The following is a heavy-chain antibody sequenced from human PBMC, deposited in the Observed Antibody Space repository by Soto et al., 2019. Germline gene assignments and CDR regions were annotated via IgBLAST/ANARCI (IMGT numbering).Heavy chain of an antibody. CDR2: IYPGDSDT. CDR3: ASAYLSSSWYYDAFDI. V-gene: IGHV5-51*01. J-gene: IGHJ3*02. CDR1: GYSFTSYW. D-gene: IGHD6-13*01. Sequence: GESLKISCKGSGYSFTSYWIGWVRQMPGKGLEWMGIIYPGDSDTRYSPSFQGQVTISADKSISTAYLQWSSLKASDTAMYYCASAYLSSSWYYDAFDIWGQGTMVTASS.